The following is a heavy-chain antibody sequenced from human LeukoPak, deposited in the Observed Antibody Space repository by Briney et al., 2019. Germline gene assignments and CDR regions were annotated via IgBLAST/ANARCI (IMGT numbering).Heavy chain of an antibody. J-gene: IGHJ4*02. CDR1: GYTFTAYY. Sequence: EASVKVSCTASGYTFTAYYVHWVRQAPGQGLEWMGRINPNSGDTNYAQKFQGRVTMTRDTSISTACMELSRLTSDDTAVYYCARDSGTYSSSRYDNFDYWGQGTLVTVSS. CDR2: INPNSGDT. CDR3: ARDSGTYSSSRYDNFDY. D-gene: IGHD6-13*01. V-gene: IGHV1-2*06.